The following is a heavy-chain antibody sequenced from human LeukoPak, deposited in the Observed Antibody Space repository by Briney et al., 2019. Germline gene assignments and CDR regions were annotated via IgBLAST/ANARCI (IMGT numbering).Heavy chain of an antibody. D-gene: IGHD3-16*01. CDR3: ARHGASGGYYYYYGLDV. CDR1: GGSISSYY. J-gene: IGHJ6*02. Sequence: SETLSLTCTLSGGSISSYYWSWIRQPPGKGLEWVGYIYYSVSTNYNPSLKSRVTISVDTSKNQFPLKLSSVTAADTAVYYCARHGASGGYYYYYGLDVWGQGTTVTVSS. CDR2: IYYSVST. V-gene: IGHV4-59*08.